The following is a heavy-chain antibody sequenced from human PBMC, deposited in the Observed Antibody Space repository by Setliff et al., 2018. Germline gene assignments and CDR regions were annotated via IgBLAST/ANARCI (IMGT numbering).Heavy chain of an antibody. J-gene: IGHJ5*02. D-gene: IGHD3-3*01. CDR1: GASINNHF. Sequence: PSETLSLTCTVSGASINNHFWSWIRQPPGKGLEWIGYLSHSGSSNYNPSLKSRVTMLVDTSKNQFSLKLSSATAADTAVYYCAKVITVFGVVIMENWFDPWGQGTLVTVSS. CDR3: AKVITVFGVVIMENWFDP. CDR2: LSHSGSS. V-gene: IGHV4-59*11.